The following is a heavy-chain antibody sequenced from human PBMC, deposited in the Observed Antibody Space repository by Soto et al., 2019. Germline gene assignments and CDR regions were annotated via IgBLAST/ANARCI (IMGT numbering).Heavy chain of an antibody. Sequence: QTGGSLRLSCAASGVTFSSYALHWVRQAPGKGLEWVAVISYDGSNKFYVDSVKGRFTISRDNSKNTLYLQMNSPRTEDTAVYYCAHLAGLSNTDDYWGQGTLVTVSS. J-gene: IGHJ4*02. D-gene: IGHD5-18*01. CDR1: GVTFSSYA. V-gene: IGHV3-30-3*01. CDR3: AHLAGLSNTDDY. CDR2: ISYDGSNK.